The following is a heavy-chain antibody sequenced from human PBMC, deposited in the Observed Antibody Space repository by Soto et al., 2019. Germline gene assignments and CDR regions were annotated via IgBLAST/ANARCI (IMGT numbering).Heavy chain of an antibody. V-gene: IGHV1-8*01. Sequence: ASVKVSCKASGYTFTSYDINWVRQATGQGLEWMGWMNPNSGSTGYAQKFQGRVTMTRNTSISTAYMELSSLRSEDTAVYYCAYWYTSSWSNFDYWGQGTLVTVSS. CDR3: AYWYTSSWSNFDY. CDR1: GYTFTSYD. J-gene: IGHJ4*02. CDR2: MNPNSGST. D-gene: IGHD6-13*01.